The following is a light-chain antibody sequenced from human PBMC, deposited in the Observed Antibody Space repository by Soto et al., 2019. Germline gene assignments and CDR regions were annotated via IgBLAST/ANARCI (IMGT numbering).Light chain of an antibody. J-gene: IGLJ1*01. CDR1: SSDVGGYNY. CDR3: SSYTSIDTWV. V-gene: IGLV2-14*03. CDR2: DVS. Sequence: QSVLTQPASVSGSPGQSITITCTGTSSDVGGYNYVSRYQQHPGKAPKVLISDVSNRPSGISNRFSGSKSGNTASLTISGLQAEDEADYYCSSYTSIDTWVFRTGTKVTVL.